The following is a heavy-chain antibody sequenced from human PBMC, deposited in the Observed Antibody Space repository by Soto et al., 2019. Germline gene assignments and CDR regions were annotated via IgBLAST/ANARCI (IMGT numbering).Heavy chain of an antibody. CDR3: ASRKFTVGFGY. CDR2: ISSSSSTI. D-gene: IGHD4-17*01. CDR1: GFTFSSYS. Sequence: EVQLVESGGGLVQPGGSLRLSCAASGFTFSSYSMNWVRQAPGKGLEWVSYISSSSSTIYYADSVKGRFTISRDNAKNSLYLQMNSLRAEDTAVYYCASRKFTVGFGYWGQGTLVTVSS. V-gene: IGHV3-48*01. J-gene: IGHJ4*02.